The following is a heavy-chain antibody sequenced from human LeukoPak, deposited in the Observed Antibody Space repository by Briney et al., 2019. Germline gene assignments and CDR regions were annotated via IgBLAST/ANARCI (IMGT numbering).Heavy chain of an antibody. CDR2: MNPNSGNT. Sequence: ASVKVSCKASGYTFTSYDINWVRQATGQGLEWMGWMNPNSGNTGYAQKFQGRVTITRNTSISTAYMELSSLRSEDTAVYYCARTCSSTSRRYYYYYYMDVWGKGTTVTVSS. CDR3: ARTCSSTSRRYYYYYYMDV. V-gene: IGHV1-8*03. CDR1: GYTFTSYD. J-gene: IGHJ6*03. D-gene: IGHD2-2*01.